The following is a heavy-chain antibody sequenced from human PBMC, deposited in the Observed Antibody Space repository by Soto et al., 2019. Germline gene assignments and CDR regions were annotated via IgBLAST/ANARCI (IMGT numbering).Heavy chain of an antibody. J-gene: IGHJ6*02. V-gene: IGHV3-23*01. CDR3: AKDLYGELPPARRSNFYFYGMDL. Sequence: GGPLRLSCAALGFTSSRFAMSWVGQAPGQGLEWVSTISCSGEATYYAGFLKARFTLSRDNPQKTGFLQVYNLRAEDTAVYYCAKDLYGELPPARRSNFYFYGMDLWGQGTTVTVSS. CDR2: ISCSGEAT. D-gene: IGHD1-7*01. CDR1: GFTSSRFA.